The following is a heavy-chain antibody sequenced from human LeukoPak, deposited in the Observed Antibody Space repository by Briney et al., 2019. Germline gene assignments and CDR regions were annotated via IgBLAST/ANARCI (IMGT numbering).Heavy chain of an antibody. J-gene: IGHJ4*02. CDR3: AREGNYDFWSGYSEFDY. CDR2: ISYDGNNK. V-gene: IGHV3-30*04. Sequence: GGSLRLSCAASGFTFSSYAMHWVRQAPGKGLEWVAVISYDGNNKSYADFVKGRFTISRDNSKNTLYLQMNSLRAEDTAVYFCAREGNYDFWSGYSEFDYWGQGTLVTVSS. CDR1: GFTFSSYA. D-gene: IGHD3-3*01.